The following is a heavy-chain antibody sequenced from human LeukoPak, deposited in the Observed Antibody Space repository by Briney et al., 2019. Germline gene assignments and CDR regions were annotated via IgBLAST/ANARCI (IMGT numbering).Heavy chain of an antibody. CDR2: ISSINSDK. J-gene: IGHJ4*02. Sequence: GGTLRLSCAASGFTFSSYGMSSVRQAPGKGMEWVSGISSINSDKNYADSVKGRFPISRDNAKNTLFLQMNSLRGEDTAVYYCAQEGRRYFDYWGQGNLVTVST. CDR1: GFTFSSYG. V-gene: IGHV3-21*01. CDR3: AQEGRRYFDY.